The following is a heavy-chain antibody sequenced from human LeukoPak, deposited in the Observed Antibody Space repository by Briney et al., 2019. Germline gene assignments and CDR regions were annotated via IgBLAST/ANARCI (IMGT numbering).Heavy chain of an antibody. Sequence: GGSLRLSCAASGFTFSSYSMNWVRQAPGKGLEWVSSISSSSSYIYYAVSVKGRFTISRDNAKNSLYLQMNSLRAEDAAVYYCARGIGYCSSTSCYTSDYWGQGTLVTVSS. CDR2: ISSSSSYI. D-gene: IGHD2-2*02. V-gene: IGHV3-21*01. J-gene: IGHJ4*02. CDR1: GFTFSSYS. CDR3: ARGIGYCSSTSCYTSDY.